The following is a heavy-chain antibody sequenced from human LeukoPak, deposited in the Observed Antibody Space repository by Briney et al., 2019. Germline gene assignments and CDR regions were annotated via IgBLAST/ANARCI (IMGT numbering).Heavy chain of an antibody. V-gene: IGHV4-59*01. D-gene: IGHD4-17*01. CDR3: ARVSAYGDYAGTLDY. CDR2: IYYSGST. J-gene: IGHJ4*02. CDR1: GGSLTSYY. Sequence: SETLSLTCTVSGGSLTSYYWSWVRQPPGKGLEWIGYIYYSGSTNYNPSLKSRLSISVDTSKNQFSLRLSSVTAADTAVYYCARVSAYGDYAGTLDYWGQGTPVTVSS.